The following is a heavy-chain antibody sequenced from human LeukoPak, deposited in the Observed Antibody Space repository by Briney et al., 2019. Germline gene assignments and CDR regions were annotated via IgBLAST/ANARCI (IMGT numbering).Heavy chain of an antibody. V-gene: IGHV3-23*01. Sequence: GGSLRLSCAASGFTLNSYAMSWVRQAPGEGLEWVSTISGSGVSTYYTGSVKGRFTISRDNSKNTLYLQMNSLRAEDTAVYYCAKAAENGSGRPYYGMDVWGQGTTVTVSS. CDR1: GFTLNSYA. CDR3: AKAAENGSGRPYYGMDV. J-gene: IGHJ6*02. CDR2: ISGSGVST. D-gene: IGHD3-10*01.